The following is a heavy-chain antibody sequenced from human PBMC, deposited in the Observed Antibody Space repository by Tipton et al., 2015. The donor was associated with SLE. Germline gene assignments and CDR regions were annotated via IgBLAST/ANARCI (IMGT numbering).Heavy chain of an antibody. D-gene: IGHD3-22*01. CDR2: IYYSGST. Sequence: TLSLTCAVYGGSFNGYYWSWIRQPPGKGLEWIGYIYYSGSTNYNPSLKSRVTISLDTSKNQFSLKLSSVTAADTAVYYCARDSGLGTYDSSGYYSPDAFDIWGQGTMVTVSS. CDR3: ARDSGLGTYDSSGYYSPDAFDI. CDR1: GGSFNGYY. V-gene: IGHV4-59*01. J-gene: IGHJ3*02.